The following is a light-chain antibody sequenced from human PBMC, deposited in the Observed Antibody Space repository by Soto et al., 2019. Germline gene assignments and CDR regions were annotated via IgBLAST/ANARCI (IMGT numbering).Light chain of an antibody. V-gene: IGKV1-5*03. CDR2: KAS. J-gene: IGKJ2*01. CDR3: QQYIKEAT. Sequence: DVEMTQSPSTLPTSIGDRVTINCRASQNVINWLAWYQQKPGKAPKLLIYKASRLESGVPSRFSDSGSGTDFTLPINRRLSDDFATYFGQQYIKEATFGHGTKLEIK. CDR1: QNVINW.